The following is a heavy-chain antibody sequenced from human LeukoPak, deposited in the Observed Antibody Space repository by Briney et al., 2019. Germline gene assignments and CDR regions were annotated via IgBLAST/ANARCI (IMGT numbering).Heavy chain of an antibody. Sequence: ASVKVSCKASGGTFSSYAISWVRQAPGQGLEWMGGIIPIFGTANYAQKFQGRVTITADESTSTAYMELSSLRSEDTAVYYCAREHSSSPAWFDPWGQGTLVTVSS. J-gene: IGHJ5*02. D-gene: IGHD6-6*01. CDR2: IIPIFGTA. CDR3: AREHSSSPAWFDP. V-gene: IGHV1-69*13. CDR1: GGTFSSYA.